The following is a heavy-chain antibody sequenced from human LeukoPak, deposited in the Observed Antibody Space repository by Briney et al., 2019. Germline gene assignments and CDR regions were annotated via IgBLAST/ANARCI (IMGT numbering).Heavy chain of an antibody. V-gene: IGHV1-69*05. Sequence: PSVKVSCKASGGTFSSYAISWVRQAPGQGLEWMGGIIPIFGTANYAQKFQGRVTITTDESTSIAYMELSSLRSEDTAVYYCASLSSVGDFDYWGQGTLVTVSS. D-gene: IGHD3-16*01. CDR2: IIPIFGTA. J-gene: IGHJ4*02. CDR3: ASLSSVGDFDY. CDR1: GGTFSSYA.